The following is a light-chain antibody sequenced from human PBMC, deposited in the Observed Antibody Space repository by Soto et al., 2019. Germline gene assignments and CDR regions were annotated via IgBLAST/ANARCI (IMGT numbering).Light chain of an antibody. J-gene: IGLJ1*01. CDR1: SSNLGNYY. CDR3: GTWDSSLSIFV. CDR2: END. Sequence: QSVLTQPPSVSAAPGQTVTMSCSGGSSNLGNYYVSWHQQLPGTAPKLLIYENDKRPSGIPDRFSGSKSGTSATLGITGLQTGDEADYYCGTWDSSLSIFVFGTWTQLTVL. V-gene: IGLV1-51*02.